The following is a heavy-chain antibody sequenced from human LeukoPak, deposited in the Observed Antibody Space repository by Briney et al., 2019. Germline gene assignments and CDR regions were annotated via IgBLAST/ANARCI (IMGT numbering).Heavy chain of an antibody. CDR2: INPSGGYT. Sequence: GASVKVSCKASGYTFTNYYMHWVRQAPGQGLEWMGLINPSGGYTNYAQKSQGRVTMTRDTSTSTAYMELRSLRSDDTAVYYCARDRKTTVTTSARPNWFDPWGQGTLVTVSS. CDR3: ARDRKTTVTTSARPNWFDP. CDR1: GYTFTNYY. V-gene: IGHV1-46*01. D-gene: IGHD4-17*01. J-gene: IGHJ5*02.